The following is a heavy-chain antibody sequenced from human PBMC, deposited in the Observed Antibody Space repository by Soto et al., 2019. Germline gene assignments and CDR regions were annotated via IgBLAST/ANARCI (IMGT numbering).Heavy chain of an antibody. D-gene: IGHD1-20*01. V-gene: IGHV1-69*02. CDR3: ASWYNWNYYYYYYMDV. J-gene: IGHJ6*03. Sequence: SVKVSCKASGGTLSSYTISWVRQAPGQGLEWMGRIIPILGIANYAQKFQGRVTITADKSTSTAYMELSSLRSEDTAVYYCASWYNWNYYYYYYMDVWGKGTTVTVSS. CDR2: IIPILGIA. CDR1: GGTLSSYT.